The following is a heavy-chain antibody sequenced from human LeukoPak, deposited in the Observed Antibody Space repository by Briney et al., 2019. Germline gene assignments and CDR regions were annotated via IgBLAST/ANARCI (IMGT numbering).Heavy chain of an antibody. Sequence: SETLSLTCTVSGGSISSSDHYWGWIRQPPGKGLEGIGIIYYSGSTYYNPSLKSLITISVDTSKNLFSLKLSSVTAADTAVYYCARYYYGSGSYRTYDYWGQGTLVTVSS. CDR1: GGSISSSDHY. V-gene: IGHV4-39*01. D-gene: IGHD3-10*01. CDR3: ARYYYGSGSYRTYDY. CDR2: IYYSGST. J-gene: IGHJ4*02.